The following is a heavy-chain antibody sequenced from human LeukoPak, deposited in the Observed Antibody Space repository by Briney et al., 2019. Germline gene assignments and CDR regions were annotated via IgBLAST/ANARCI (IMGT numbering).Heavy chain of an antibody. V-gene: IGHV1-8*03. CDR1: GYTFTTYH. D-gene: IGHD6-25*01. Sequence: ASVKVSCRASGYTFTTYHTNWVRQAAGQGLEWMGWMNPNSGDRGFAQKFQGRVTITTDTSIGTAYMELSSLRSEDTAVYFCARTTSFTASGYDYWGQGTLVTVST. CDR3: ARTTSFTASGYDY. J-gene: IGHJ4*02. CDR2: MNPNSGDR.